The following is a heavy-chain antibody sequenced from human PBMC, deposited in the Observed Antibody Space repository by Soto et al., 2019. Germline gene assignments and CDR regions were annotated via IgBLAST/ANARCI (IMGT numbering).Heavy chain of an antibody. J-gene: IGHJ4*02. D-gene: IGHD3-3*01. Sequence: EVPLVESGGGLVQRGGSLRLSCAASGFTLSRYWMHWVRQAPGKGLVWVSRINPDGSTTNYADFVKGRFTVSRDNAKDTLYLQMNSPRDEDTAVYYCARGGLEMADYWGQGTLVTVSS. CDR3: ARGGLEMADY. CDR2: INPDGSTT. V-gene: IGHV3-74*01. CDR1: GFTLSRYW.